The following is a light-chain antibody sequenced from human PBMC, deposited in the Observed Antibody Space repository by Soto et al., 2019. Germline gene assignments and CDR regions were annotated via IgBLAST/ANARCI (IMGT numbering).Light chain of an antibody. Sequence: DIQMTQSPSILSASIGDRVTITCRASQNIRTWLAWYQQKPGRAPKLLIYDASSLESGVPSRFSGSGSGTEFTLTISSLQPDDTATYYCQQYKGYPMYTFGQGTKLEIK. CDR2: DAS. V-gene: IGKV1-5*01. CDR3: QQYKGYPMYT. J-gene: IGKJ2*01. CDR1: QNIRTW.